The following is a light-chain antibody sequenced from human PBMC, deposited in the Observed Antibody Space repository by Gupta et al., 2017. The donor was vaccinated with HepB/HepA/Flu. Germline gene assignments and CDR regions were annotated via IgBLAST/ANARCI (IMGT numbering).Light chain of an antibody. Sequence: SYELTQPHSVSVSPGQTARITCSGDALTKQYAYWYQQKAAQAPVLMIYKDSERPSGISERFSGSTSGTIVTLTISEVRAEDEADYYCQTADSSGNRVFGGGTKLTVL. J-gene: IGLJ3*02. V-gene: IGLV3-25*03. CDR2: KDS. CDR3: QTADSSGNRV. CDR1: ALTKQY.